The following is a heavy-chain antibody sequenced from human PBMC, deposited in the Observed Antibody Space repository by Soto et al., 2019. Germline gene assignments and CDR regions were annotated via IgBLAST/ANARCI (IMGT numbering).Heavy chain of an antibody. J-gene: IGHJ5*02. V-gene: IGHV4-34*01. Sequence: QVQLQQWGAGLLKPSETLSLTCAVYGGSFSGYYWSWIRQPPGKGLEWIGEINHSGSTNYNPSLKIRVTISVDTSKNQFSLKLSSVTAADTAVYYCARGHAIAAAGTRWFDPWGQGTLVTVSS. CDR2: INHSGST. CDR3: ARGHAIAAAGTRWFDP. CDR1: GGSFSGYY. D-gene: IGHD6-13*01.